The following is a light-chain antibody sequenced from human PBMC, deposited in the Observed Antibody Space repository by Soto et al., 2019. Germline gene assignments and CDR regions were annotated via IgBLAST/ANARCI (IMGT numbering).Light chain of an antibody. CDR2: EDN. J-gene: IGLJ3*02. V-gene: IGLV6-57*02. CDR1: SGSIASNY. CDR3: QSYDSSNQDWE. Sequence: NFMLTQPHSVSESPGKTVTISCTGSSGSIASNYVQWYQQRPGSAPTTVIYEDNQRPSGVPDRFSGSIDSSSNSASLTISGLKTEDEADYYCQSYDSSNQDWEFGGGTQLTVL.